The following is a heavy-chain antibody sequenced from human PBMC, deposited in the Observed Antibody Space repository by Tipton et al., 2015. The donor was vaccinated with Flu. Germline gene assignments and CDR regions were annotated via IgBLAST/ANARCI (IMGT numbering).Heavy chain of an antibody. V-gene: IGHV3-21*01. CDR3: AMRSEYFYGSGNSYRYYGMDV. CDR1: GFTFSSYS. Sequence: SLRLSCAASGFTFSSYSMNWVRQAPGKGLEWVSSISSSSSYIYYADSVKGRFTISRDDAKNSLYLQMNSLRAEDTAVYYCAMRSEYFYGSGNSYRYYGMDVWGQGTTVTVSS. D-gene: IGHD3-10*01. CDR2: ISSSSSYI. J-gene: IGHJ6*02.